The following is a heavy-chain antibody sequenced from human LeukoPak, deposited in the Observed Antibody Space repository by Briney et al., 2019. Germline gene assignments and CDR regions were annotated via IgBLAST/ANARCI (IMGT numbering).Heavy chain of an antibody. CDR1: GFTFTSYS. Sequence: GGSLRLSCAASGFTFTSYSMNWVRQAPGKGLEWVSTISGGGGSTYYADSVKGRFTISRDNSKNTLYLQVNSLRAEDTAVYYCAKSGVTMIVVVISSTLDYWGQGTLVTVSS. CDR3: AKSGVTMIVVVISSTLDY. J-gene: IGHJ4*02. CDR2: ISGGGGST. V-gene: IGHV3-23*01. D-gene: IGHD3-22*01.